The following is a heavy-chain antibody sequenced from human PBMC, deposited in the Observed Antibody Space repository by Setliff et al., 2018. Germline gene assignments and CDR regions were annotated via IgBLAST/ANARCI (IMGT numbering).Heavy chain of an antibody. D-gene: IGHD6-13*01. J-gene: IGHJ4*02. CDR1: GFTFSSYS. V-gene: IGHV3-21*01. Sequence: GGSLRLSCAASGFTFSSYSMNWVRQAPGKGLEWVSSISSSSSYIYYADSVKGRFTISRDNAKNSLYLQMNSLRAEDTAVYYCARGRQQLVPTSYWGQGTLVTVSS. CDR3: ARGRQQLVPTSY. CDR2: ISSSSSYI.